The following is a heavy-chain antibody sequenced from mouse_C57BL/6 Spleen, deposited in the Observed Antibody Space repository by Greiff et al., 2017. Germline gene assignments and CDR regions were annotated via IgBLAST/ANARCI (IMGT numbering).Heavy chain of an antibody. D-gene: IGHD4-1*02. Sequence: EVHLVESGGGLVQPGGSLSLSCAASGFTFTDYYMSWVRQPPGKALEWLGFIRNKANGYTTEYSASVKGRFTISRDNSQSILYLQMNALRAEDSATYYCARFNWDFYAMDYWGQGTSVTVSS. CDR3: ARFNWDFYAMDY. CDR1: GFTFTDYY. V-gene: IGHV7-3*01. CDR2: IRNKANGYTT. J-gene: IGHJ4*01.